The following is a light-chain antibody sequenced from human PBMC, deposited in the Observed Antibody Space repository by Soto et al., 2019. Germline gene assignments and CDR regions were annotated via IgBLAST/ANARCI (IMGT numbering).Light chain of an antibody. CDR1: SSDVGGYNY. J-gene: IGLJ1*01. CDR2: EVS. V-gene: IGLV2-8*01. Sequence: QSALTQPPSASGSPVQSVTISCTGTSSDVGGYNYVSWYQQHPGKAPKLMIYEVSKRPSGVPDRSSGSKPGNTATLTGSELQAEAEADYCCSSYAGSLYVFGTGTKLTVL. CDR3: SSYAGSLYV.